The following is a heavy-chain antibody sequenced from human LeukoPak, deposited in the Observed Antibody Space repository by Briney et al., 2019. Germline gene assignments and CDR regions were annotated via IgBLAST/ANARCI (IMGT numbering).Heavy chain of an antibody. V-gene: IGHV4-38-2*02. Sequence: PSETLSLTCTVSGYSISSGYSWSWIRQSPDKGLEWIGEINHSGSTNYNPSLQSRVTISIDTSKKQFSMMLSSVTAADTAVYYCARHRAYTYAFYGGNPLDYWGQGTVVTVSS. CDR3: ARHRAYTYAFYGGNPLDY. J-gene: IGHJ4*02. D-gene: IGHD4-23*01. CDR2: INHSGST. CDR1: GYSISSGYS.